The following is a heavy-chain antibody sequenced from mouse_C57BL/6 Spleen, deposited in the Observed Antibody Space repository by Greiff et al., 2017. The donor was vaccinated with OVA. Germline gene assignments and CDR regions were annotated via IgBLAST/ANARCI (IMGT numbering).Heavy chain of an antibody. D-gene: IGHD2-4*01. J-gene: IGHJ4*01. CDR2: IDPEDGET. Sequence: VQLQQSGAELVKPGASVKLSCTASGFNIKDYYMHWLKQRTEQGLEWIGRIDPEDGETKYAPKFQGKATITADTSSNTAYLQLSSLTSEDTAVYYCASYDYDGDYYYAMDYWGQGTSVTVSS. V-gene: IGHV14-2*01. CDR3: ASYDYDGDYYYAMDY. CDR1: GFNIKDYY.